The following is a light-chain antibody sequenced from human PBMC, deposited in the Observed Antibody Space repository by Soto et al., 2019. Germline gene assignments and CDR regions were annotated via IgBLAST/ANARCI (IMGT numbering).Light chain of an antibody. V-gene: IGLV1-40*01. Sequence: QSVLTQPPSVSGAPGQRVTISCTGSSSNIGAGYDVHWYQQLPGTAPKLLIYDNNNRPSGVPDRFSGSKSGTSASLAITGLQAEDVADYYCQSYDSSLSGYVFGTGTKVTDL. CDR2: DNN. CDR1: SSNIGAGYD. CDR3: QSYDSSLSGYV. J-gene: IGLJ1*01.